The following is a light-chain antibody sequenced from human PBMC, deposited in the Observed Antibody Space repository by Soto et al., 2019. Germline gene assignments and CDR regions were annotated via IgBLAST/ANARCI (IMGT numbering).Light chain of an antibody. J-gene: IGKJ3*01. CDR3: QQYSKWPPI. Sequence: EIVLTQSPATLSLSPGERATLSCRASQSVSSFLAWYQQKPGQAPRLLIYDASNRAPGIPARFSGSGSGTDFTLTIGSLDPEDFAVYFCQQYSKWPPIFGPGTRVDL. CDR2: DAS. CDR1: QSVSSF. V-gene: IGKV3-11*01.